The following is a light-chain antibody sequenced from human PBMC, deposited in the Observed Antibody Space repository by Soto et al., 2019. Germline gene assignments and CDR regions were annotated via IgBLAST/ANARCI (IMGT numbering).Light chain of an antibody. CDR2: AAS. CDR3: QQQGT. J-gene: IGKJ2*01. Sequence: EIVLTQSPGTLSLSPGERATLSCRASEFLSSSYLVWYQQKPGQAPRLLIYAASRRATGIPDRFSGSGSATEYTLTINTFEPEDFAVYYCQQQGTFGQGTKVDIK. CDR1: EFLSSSY. V-gene: IGKV3-20*01.